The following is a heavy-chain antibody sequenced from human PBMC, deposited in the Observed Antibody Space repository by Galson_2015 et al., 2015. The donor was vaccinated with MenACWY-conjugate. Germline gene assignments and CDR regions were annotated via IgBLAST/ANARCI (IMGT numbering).Heavy chain of an antibody. CDR1: GFTFSKCA. CDR2: VNSDGSGT. Sequence: SLRLSCAASGFTFSKCAMSWVRQAPGKGLVWVSRVNSDGSGTGYADSVKGRFTISRDNAKNMLFLQMNSLKVEDTAVYYCARSYVPGSDRKNYYMDVWGRGTTVTVSS. CDR3: ARSYVPGSDRKNYYMDV. V-gene: IGHV3-74*01. D-gene: IGHD3-16*01. J-gene: IGHJ6*03.